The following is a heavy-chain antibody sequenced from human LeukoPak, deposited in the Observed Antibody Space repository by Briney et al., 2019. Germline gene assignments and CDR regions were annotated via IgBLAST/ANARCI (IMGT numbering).Heavy chain of an antibody. Sequence: GGSLRLSCAVSGFTFSGTYMTWIRQAPGKGLESVSYISPIGTDISYADSVKGRFTISRDNAKNSLYLQMNSLRVEERAVYYCEKVYSRSASWAYMHYFEYWGQGTLVTVSS. CDR2: ISPIGTDI. CDR1: GFTFSGTY. D-gene: IGHD2-2*01. J-gene: IGHJ4*02. V-gene: IGHV3-11*01. CDR3: EKVYSRSASWAYMHYFEY.